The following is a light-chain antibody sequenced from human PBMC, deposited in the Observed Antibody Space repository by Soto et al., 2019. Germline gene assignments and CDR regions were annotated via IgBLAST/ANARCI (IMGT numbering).Light chain of an antibody. CDR2: DVS. Sequence: QSVLTQPASVSGSPGQSITLSCTGTSSDVGGYNYVSWYQQHPGKAPKLMIYDVSNRPSGVSNRFSGSKSGNTASLTISELQAEDEADYYCTSYTTSSTYVFGTGTKVTVL. V-gene: IGLV2-14*01. J-gene: IGLJ1*01. CDR3: TSYTTSSTYV. CDR1: SSDVGGYNY.